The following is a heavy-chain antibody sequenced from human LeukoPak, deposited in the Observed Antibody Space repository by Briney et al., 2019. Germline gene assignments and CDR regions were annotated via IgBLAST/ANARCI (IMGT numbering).Heavy chain of an antibody. Sequence: GGSLRLSCAASGFTFSTYSMNWVRQAPGKGLEWVSYISTSSSYIHYADSVNGRFTISRDNAKKSLFLQMNSLRAEDTAVYYCARAPLHLAMYHYFDYWGQGTLVTVPS. J-gene: IGHJ4*02. CDR3: ARAPLHLAMYHYFDY. D-gene: IGHD2-2*01. CDR1: GFTFSTYS. CDR2: ISTSSSYI. V-gene: IGHV3-21*01.